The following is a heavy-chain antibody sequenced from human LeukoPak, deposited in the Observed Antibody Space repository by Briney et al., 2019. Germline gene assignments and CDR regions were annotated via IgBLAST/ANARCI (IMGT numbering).Heavy chain of an antibody. J-gene: IGHJ6*02. CDR2: IYTSGST. Sequence: SETLSLTCTVSRGSISGYYWSWIRQPPGKGLEWIGRIYTSGSTNYNPSLKSRVTISVDTSKNQFSLKLSSVTAADTAVYYCARDGTYYYDSSGYYKYGMDVWGQGTTVTVSS. CDR3: ARDGTYYYDSSGYYKYGMDV. D-gene: IGHD3-22*01. V-gene: IGHV4-4*08. CDR1: RGSISGYY.